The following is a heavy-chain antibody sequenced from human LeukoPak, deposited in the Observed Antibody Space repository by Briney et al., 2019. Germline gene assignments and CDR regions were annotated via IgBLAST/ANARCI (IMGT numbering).Heavy chain of an antibody. J-gene: IGHJ4*02. D-gene: IGHD2-15*01. Sequence: GASVKVSCKASGYTFTSYGISWVRQAPGQGLEWMGWISAYNGNTNYAQKLQGRVTMTTDTSTSTAYMELSSLRSEDTAVYYCASPNCSGGNCYSKNYFDYWGQGTLVTVSS. CDR1: GYTFTSYG. CDR2: ISAYNGNT. V-gene: IGHV1-18*01. CDR3: ASPNCSGGNCYSKNYFDY.